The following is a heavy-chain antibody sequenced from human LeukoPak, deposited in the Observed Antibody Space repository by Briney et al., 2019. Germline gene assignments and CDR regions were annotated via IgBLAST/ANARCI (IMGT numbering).Heavy chain of an antibody. D-gene: IGHD5-18*01. CDR1: GGTFSSYA. Sequence: SVKVSCKASGGTFSSYAISWVRQAPGQGLEWLARTIPIFGTANYAQKFQGRVTITTDESTSTAYMELSSLRSEDTAVYYCARGGYSYGYVGGFDPWGQGTLVTVSS. CDR2: TIPIFGTA. V-gene: IGHV1-69*05. J-gene: IGHJ5*02. CDR3: ARGGYSYGYVGGFDP.